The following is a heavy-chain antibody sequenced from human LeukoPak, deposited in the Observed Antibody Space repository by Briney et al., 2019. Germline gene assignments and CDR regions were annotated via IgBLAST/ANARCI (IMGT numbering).Heavy chain of an antibody. Sequence: SETLSLTCTVSGGSISSYYWSWIRQPPGKGLEWIGYIYYSGSTNYNPSLKSRVTISVDTSKNQFSLKLSSVTAADTAVYYCARNPIAAAGTSDVWGKGTTVTVSS. V-gene: IGHV4-59*01. CDR2: IYYSGST. CDR3: ARNPIAAAGTSDV. J-gene: IGHJ6*04. D-gene: IGHD6-13*01. CDR1: GGSISSYY.